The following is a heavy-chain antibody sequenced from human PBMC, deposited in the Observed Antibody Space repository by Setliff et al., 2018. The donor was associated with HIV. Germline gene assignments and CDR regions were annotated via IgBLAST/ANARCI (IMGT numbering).Heavy chain of an antibody. V-gene: IGHV4-38-2*02. CDR2: IHYSGST. D-gene: IGHD4-4*01. CDR3: ARDGETTVMGDAFDI. Sequence: SETLSLTCTVFGFSISSGYFWGWIRQPPGKGLEWIGSIHYSGSTYYNSSLRSRVTILVDTSKNQYSLKLSSVTAADTAVYYCARDGETTVMGDAFDIWGQGTMVTVS. J-gene: IGHJ3*02. CDR1: GFSISSGYF.